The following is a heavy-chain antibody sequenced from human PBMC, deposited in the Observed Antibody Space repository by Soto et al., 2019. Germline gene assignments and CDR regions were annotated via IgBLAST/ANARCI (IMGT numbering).Heavy chain of an antibody. CDR2: ISGSGGST. CDR1: GFTFSSYA. V-gene: IGHV3-23*01. D-gene: IGHD3-10*01. J-gene: IGHJ3*02. Sequence: EVQLLESGGGLVQPGGSLRLSCAASGFTFSSYAMSWVRQAPGKGLEWVSAISGSGGSTYYADSVKGRFTISRDNSKNTLYLQMNSLRAEDTAGYYCQRWFGESLDAFDIWGQGTMVTVSS. CDR3: QRWFGESLDAFDI.